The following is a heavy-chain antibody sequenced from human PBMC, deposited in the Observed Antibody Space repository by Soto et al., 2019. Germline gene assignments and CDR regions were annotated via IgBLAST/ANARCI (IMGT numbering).Heavy chain of an antibody. J-gene: IGHJ6*02. CDR3: AREYSSSSGYYYYYGMDV. Sequence: QVQLVQSGAEVKKPGSSVKVSCKASGGTFSSYAISWVRQAPGQGLEGMGGIIPIFGTANYAQKFQGRVTITADKSTSTAYMELSSLRSEDTAVYYCAREYSSSSGYYYYYGMDVWGQGTTVTVSS. V-gene: IGHV1-69*06. D-gene: IGHD6-6*01. CDR1: GGTFSSYA. CDR2: IIPIFGTA.